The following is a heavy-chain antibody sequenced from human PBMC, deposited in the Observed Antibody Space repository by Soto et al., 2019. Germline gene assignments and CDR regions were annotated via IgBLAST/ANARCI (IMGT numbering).Heavy chain of an antibody. CDR1: GFTFSSYG. CDR2: IWYDGSNK. J-gene: IGHJ6*02. V-gene: IGHV3-33*01. D-gene: IGHD3-3*01. CDR3: ARDGATIFGVVIPMDV. Sequence: LRLSCAASGFTFSSYGMHWVRQAPGKGLEWVAVIWYDGSNKYYADSVKGRFTISRDNSKNTLYLQMNSLRAEDTAVYYCARDGATIFGVVIPMDVWGQGTTVTVSS.